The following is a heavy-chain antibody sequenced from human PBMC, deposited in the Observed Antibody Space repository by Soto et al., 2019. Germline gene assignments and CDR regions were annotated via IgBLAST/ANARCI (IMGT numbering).Heavy chain of an antibody. J-gene: IGHJ4*02. V-gene: IGHV1-3*01. Sequence: ASVKVSCKASGYTFTSYAMHWVRQAPGQRLEWMGWINAGNGNTKYSQKFQGRVTITRDTSASTAYMELSSLRSEDTAVYYCARRGWGRRPEEGDYWGQGTLVTVSS. CDR3: ARRGWGRRPEEGDY. CDR2: INAGNGNT. D-gene: IGHD6-19*01. CDR1: GYTFTSYA.